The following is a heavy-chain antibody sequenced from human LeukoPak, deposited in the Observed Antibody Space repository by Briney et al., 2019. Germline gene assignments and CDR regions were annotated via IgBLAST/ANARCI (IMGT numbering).Heavy chain of an antibody. V-gene: IGHV1-2*02. CDR2: INPNSGVT. D-gene: IGHD3-10*01. Sequence: VASVKVSCKASGGTFSSYAISWVRQAPGQGLEWMGWINPNSGVTNYAQKFQGRVTMTRDTSISTAYMELSRLRFDDTAVYYCARDALNYGHLSPFDYWGQGTLVTVSS. CDR1: GGTFSSYA. J-gene: IGHJ4*02. CDR3: ARDALNYGHLSPFDY.